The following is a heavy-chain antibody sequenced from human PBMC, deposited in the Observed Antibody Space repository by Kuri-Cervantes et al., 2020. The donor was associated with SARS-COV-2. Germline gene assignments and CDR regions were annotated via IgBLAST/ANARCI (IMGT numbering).Heavy chain of an antibody. V-gene: IGHV4-34*01. D-gene: IGHD3-9*01. J-gene: IGHJ3*02. CDR3: ARGQLRYFDWLLRKGAFDI. CDR2: INHSGST. Sequence: SQTLSLTCAVYGGSFSGHYWSWIRQPPGKGLEWIGEINHSGSTNYNPSLKSRVTISVDTSKNQFSLKLSSVTAADTAVYYCARGQLRYFDWLLRKGAFDIWGQGTMVTVSS. CDR1: GGSFSGHY.